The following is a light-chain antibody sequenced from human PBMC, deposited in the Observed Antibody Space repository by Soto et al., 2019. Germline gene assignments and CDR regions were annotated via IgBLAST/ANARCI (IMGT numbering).Light chain of an antibody. CDR3: QSYDTSPSVVV. V-gene: IGLV1-40*01. Sequence: HSVLTQPPSVSGAPGQRVTISCTGSSSNIGAGYDVHWYQQLPGTAPKLLIYGNNNRPSGVPDRFSGSKSDTSASLAITGLQAEDEADYYCQSYDTSPSVVVFGGGTKLTVL. J-gene: IGLJ2*01. CDR2: GNN. CDR1: SSNIGAGYD.